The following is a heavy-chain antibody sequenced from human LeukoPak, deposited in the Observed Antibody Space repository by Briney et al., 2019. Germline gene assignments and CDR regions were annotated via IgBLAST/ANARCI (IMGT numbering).Heavy chain of an antibody. CDR2: INHSGST. D-gene: IGHD2-2*01. V-gene: IGHV4-34*01. CDR3: ASQGYCSNTSCSAPVGY. J-gene: IGHJ4*02. CDR1: GGSFSGYY. Sequence: SETLSLTCAVYGGSFSGYYWSWIRQPPGKGLEWIGEINHSGSTNYNPSLKSRVTISVDTSKNQFSLKLSPVTAADTAVYYCASQGYCSNTSCSAPVGYWGQGTLVTVSS.